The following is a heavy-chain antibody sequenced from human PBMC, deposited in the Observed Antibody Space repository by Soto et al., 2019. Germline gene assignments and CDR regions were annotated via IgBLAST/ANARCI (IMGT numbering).Heavy chain of an antibody. V-gene: IGHV1-69*04. CDR2: IIPILGIA. CDR1: GGTFSSYT. Sequence: SVKVSCKASGGTFSSYTISWVRQAPGQGLEWMGRIIPILGIANYAQKFQGRVTITADKSTSTAYMELSSLRSEDTAVYYCAREIYERYYYYYYMDVWGEGTMVT. CDR3: AREIYERYYYYYYMDV. J-gene: IGHJ6*03. D-gene: IGHD3-22*01.